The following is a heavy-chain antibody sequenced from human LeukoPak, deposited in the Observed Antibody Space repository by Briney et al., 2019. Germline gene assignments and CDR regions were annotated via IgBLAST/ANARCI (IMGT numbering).Heavy chain of an antibody. Sequence: GGSLRLSCAASGFTFSSYGMHWVRQAPGKGLEWVAVIWYDGSNKYYADSVKSRFTISRDNSKNTLYLQMNSLRAEDTAVYYCARDENGYSYGLYGMDVWGQGTTVTVSS. CDR1: GFTFSSYG. CDR3: ARDENGYSYGLYGMDV. D-gene: IGHD5-18*01. V-gene: IGHV3-33*01. CDR2: IWYDGSNK. J-gene: IGHJ6*02.